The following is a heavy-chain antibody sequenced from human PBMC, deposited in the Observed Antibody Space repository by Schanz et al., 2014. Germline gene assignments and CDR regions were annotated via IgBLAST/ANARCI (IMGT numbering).Heavy chain of an antibody. D-gene: IGHD3-16*01. Sequence: EVQLVEYGGGLVQPGESLRLSCAASGFTFSAYWMAWVRQAPGKGLEWVSSISSTSTYLYYADSVKGRFTISRDSARNSLYLQMSSLRAEDTAVYYCARGTPFLCDYWGQGTLVTVSS. CDR2: ISSTSTYL. V-gene: IGHV3-21*01. CDR3: ARGTPFLCDY. J-gene: IGHJ4*02. CDR1: GFTFSAYW.